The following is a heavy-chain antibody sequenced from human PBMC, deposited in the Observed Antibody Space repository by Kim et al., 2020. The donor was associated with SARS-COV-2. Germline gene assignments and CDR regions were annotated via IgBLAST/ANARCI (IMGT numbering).Heavy chain of an antibody. V-gene: IGHV4-31*03. Sequence: SETLSLTCTVSGGSISSGGYYWSWIRQHPGKGLEWIGYIYYSGSTYYNPSLKSRVTISVDTSKNQFSLKLSSVTAADTAVYYCARAPVIRITIFGVVIDYIDYWGQGTLVTVSS. CDR2: IYYSGST. J-gene: IGHJ4*02. D-gene: IGHD3-3*01. CDR1: GGSISSGGYY. CDR3: ARAPVIRITIFGVVIDYIDY.